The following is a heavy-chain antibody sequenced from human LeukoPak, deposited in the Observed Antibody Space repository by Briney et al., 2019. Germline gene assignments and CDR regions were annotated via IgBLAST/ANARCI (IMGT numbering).Heavy chain of an antibody. CDR2: IYYSGST. Sequence: SETLSLTCTVSGGSISSYYWSWIRQPPGKGLEWIGYIYYSGSTNYNPSLKSRVTISVDTSKNQFSLKLSSVTAADTAVYYCARGAYYYDGNWGQGTLVSVSS. CDR1: GGSISSYY. J-gene: IGHJ4*02. CDR3: ARGAYYYDGN. V-gene: IGHV4-59*01. D-gene: IGHD3-22*01.